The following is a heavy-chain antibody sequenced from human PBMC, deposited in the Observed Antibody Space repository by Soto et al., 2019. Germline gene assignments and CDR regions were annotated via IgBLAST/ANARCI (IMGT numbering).Heavy chain of an antibody. CDR2: ISAYNGNT. J-gene: IGHJ6*03. D-gene: IGHD3-16*02. CDR3: ARGNYDYIWGSYRNYYYYYYMDV. Sequence: ASVKVSCKASGYTFTIYGISWVRQAPGEGLEWMGWISAYNGNTNYAQKLQGRVTMTTDTSTSTAYMELRSLRSDDTAVYYCARGNYDYIWGSYRNYYYYYYMDVWGKGTTVTVSS. CDR1: GYTFTIYG. V-gene: IGHV1-18*01.